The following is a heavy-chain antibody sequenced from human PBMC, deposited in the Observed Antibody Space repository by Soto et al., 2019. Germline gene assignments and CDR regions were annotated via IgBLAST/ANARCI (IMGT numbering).Heavy chain of an antibody. J-gene: IGHJ3*02. CDR1: GFTFSSYG. Sequence: QVQLVESGGGVVQPGRSLRLSCAASGFTFSSYGMHWVRQAPGKGLEWVAVIWYDGSIKYYADSVKGRFTISRDNSKNTLYLQMNSLRAEDTAVYYCARDTKDIVVVVAATGLDAFDIWGQGTMVTVSS. D-gene: IGHD2-15*01. CDR2: IWYDGSIK. CDR3: ARDTKDIVVVVAATGLDAFDI. V-gene: IGHV3-33*01.